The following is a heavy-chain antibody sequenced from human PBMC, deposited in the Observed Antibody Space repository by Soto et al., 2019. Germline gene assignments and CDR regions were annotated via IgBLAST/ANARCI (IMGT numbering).Heavy chain of an antibody. V-gene: IGHV1-18*01. Sequence: QVQLVQSGAEVTKPGASVKVSCKASGYMFISYGISWVRQAPGQGLEWMGWISPHNGDTNYAQKFQGRVTMTTDTSTSTDYMEIRSVTSDDTAAYYCATTGLDYYGAGRSFDPWGQGTLVTVSS. D-gene: IGHD3-10*01. CDR3: ATTGLDYYGAGRSFDP. J-gene: IGHJ5*02. CDR1: GYMFISYG. CDR2: ISPHNGDT.